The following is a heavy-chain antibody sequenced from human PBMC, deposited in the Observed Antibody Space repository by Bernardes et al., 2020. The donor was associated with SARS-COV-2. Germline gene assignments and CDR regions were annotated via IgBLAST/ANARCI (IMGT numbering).Heavy chain of an antibody. CDR2: ISSSGNTI. Sequence: GGSLRLSCAASGFTFSSYGMHWVRQAPGKGLEWVAYISSSGNTIYYADSVKGRFTISRDNAKDSLSLQMNSLRAEDTAVYYCRGVYYFYGMEVWGPGTTVTVS. CDR3: RGVYYFYGMEV. J-gene: IGHJ6*02. CDR1: GFTFSSYG. V-gene: IGHV3-48*01.